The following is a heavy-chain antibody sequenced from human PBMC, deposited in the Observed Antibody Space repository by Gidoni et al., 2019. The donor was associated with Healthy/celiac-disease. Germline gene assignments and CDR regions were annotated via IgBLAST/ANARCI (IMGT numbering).Heavy chain of an antibody. D-gene: IGHD2-15*01. J-gene: IGHJ6*02. CDR3: ARDDWGGSGDCSGGSCYNYYYYGMDV. V-gene: IGHV3-21*01. CDR1: GFTFSRYS. CDR2: ISSSSSYI. Sequence: EVQLVESGGGLVKPGGSLRLSCAASGFTFSRYSMNWVRQAPGKGLEWVSSISSSSSYIYYADSVKGRFTISRDNAKNSLYLQMNSLRAEDTAVYYCARDDWGGSGDCSGGSCYNYYYYGMDVWGQGTTVTVSS.